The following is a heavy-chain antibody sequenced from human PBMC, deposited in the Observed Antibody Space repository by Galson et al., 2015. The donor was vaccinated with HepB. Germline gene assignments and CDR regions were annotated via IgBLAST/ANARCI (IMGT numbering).Heavy chain of an antibody. Sequence: SLRLSCAASGFTVSSNYMSWVRQAPGKGLEWVSVIYSGGSTYYADSVKGRFTISRHNSKNTLYLQMNSLRAEDTAVYYCARDGGYSYGFLGYWGQGTLVTVSS. CDR2: IYSGGST. V-gene: IGHV3-53*04. J-gene: IGHJ4*02. D-gene: IGHD5-18*01. CDR1: GFTVSSNY. CDR3: ARDGGYSYGFLGY.